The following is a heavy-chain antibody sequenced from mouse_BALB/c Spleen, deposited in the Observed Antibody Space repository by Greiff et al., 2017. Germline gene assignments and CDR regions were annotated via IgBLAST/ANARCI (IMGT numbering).Heavy chain of an antibody. CDR1: GYSITSGYY. V-gene: IGHV3-6*02. D-gene: IGHD2-3*01. CDR3: ARLPDGYRAMDY. Sequence: VQLQQSGPGLVKPSQSLSLTCSVTGYSITSGYYWNWIRQFPGNKLEWMGYISYDGSNNYNPSLKNRISITRDTSKNQFFLKLNSVTTEDTATYYCARLPDGYRAMDYWGQGTSVTVSS. CDR2: ISYDGSN. J-gene: IGHJ4*01.